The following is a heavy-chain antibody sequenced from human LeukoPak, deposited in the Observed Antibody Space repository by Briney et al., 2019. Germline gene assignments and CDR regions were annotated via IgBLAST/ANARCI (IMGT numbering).Heavy chain of an antibody. CDR3: ARETLWGSLDY. J-gene: IGHJ4*02. CDR2: ITSSSSYI. CDR1: GFTFSSYS. D-gene: IGHD7-27*01. Sequence: GGSLRLSCAASGFTFSSYSMNWVRQAPGKGLEWVSSITSSSSYIYYADSVKGRFTISRDNAKNSLDLQMNSLRAEETAVYYCARETLWGSLDYWGQGTLVTVSS. V-gene: IGHV3-21*01.